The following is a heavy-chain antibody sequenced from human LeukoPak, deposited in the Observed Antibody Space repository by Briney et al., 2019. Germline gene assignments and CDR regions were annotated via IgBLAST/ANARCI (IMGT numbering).Heavy chain of an antibody. D-gene: IGHD7-27*01. V-gene: IGHV4-61*02. CDR2: IYASGYT. CDR3: ARISPNWGHPLDS. Sequence: SQTLSLTCTVSGGSISGGIYSWRWIRQPAGKGLECIGRIYASGYTNYNPSLVSRVTISVDTSKNQFSLNLASVTAADTAVYYCARISPNWGHPLDSLDQGTLVTVSS. CDR1: GGSISGGIYS. J-gene: IGHJ4*02.